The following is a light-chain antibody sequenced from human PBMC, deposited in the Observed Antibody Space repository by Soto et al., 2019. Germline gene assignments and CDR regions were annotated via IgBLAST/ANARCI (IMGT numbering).Light chain of an antibody. Sequence: EIVLTQSPGTLSLSPGGRATLSCRASQSVSSSYLVWYQQKPGQAPRLLIYGASIRATGIPDRFSGSGSGTDFTLTISRLEPEDFAVYYCQQNGRSPPWTFGQGTKVDIK. CDR3: QQNGRSPPWT. V-gene: IGKV3-20*01. CDR1: QSVSSSY. CDR2: GAS. J-gene: IGKJ1*01.